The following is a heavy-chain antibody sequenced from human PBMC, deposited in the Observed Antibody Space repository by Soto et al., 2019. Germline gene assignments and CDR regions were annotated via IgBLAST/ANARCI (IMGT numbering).Heavy chain of an antibody. CDR1: GFTFSSYW. V-gene: IGHV3-7*01. D-gene: IGHD3-22*01. CDR2: IKQDGSEK. CDR3: ARSRNYYDSSGYYHSSFDY. J-gene: IGHJ4*02. Sequence: GGSLRLSXAASGFTFSSYWMSWVRQAPGKGLEWVANIKQDGSEKYYVDSVKGRFTISRDNAKNSLYLQMNSLRAEDTAVYYCARSRNYYDSSGYYHSSFDYWGQGTLVTVSS.